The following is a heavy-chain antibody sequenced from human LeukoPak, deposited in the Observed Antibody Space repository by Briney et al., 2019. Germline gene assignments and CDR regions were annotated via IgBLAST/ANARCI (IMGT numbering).Heavy chain of an antibody. D-gene: IGHD3-22*01. V-gene: IGHV1-18*01. Sequence: ASVKVSCKASGYTFTSYGISWVRQAPGQGLEWMGWISAYNGNTNYAQKLQGRVTMTRDTSTSTVYMELSSLRSEDTAVYYCARGRNYYDSSGYYYEEDAFDIWGQGTMVTVSS. J-gene: IGHJ3*02. CDR1: GYTFTSYG. CDR3: ARGRNYYDSSGYYYEEDAFDI. CDR2: ISAYNGNT.